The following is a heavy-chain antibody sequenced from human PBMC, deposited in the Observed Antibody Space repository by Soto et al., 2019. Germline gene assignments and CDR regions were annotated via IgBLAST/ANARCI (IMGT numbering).Heavy chain of an antibody. D-gene: IGHD3-9*01. CDR3: AKLGYYDILTGYYN. CDR1: GFTFSSYA. V-gene: IGHV3-23*01. Sequence: GGSLRLSCAASGFTFSSYAMSLGRQAPGKGLEWVSAISGSGGSTYYADSVKGRFTISRDNSKNTLYLQMNSLRAEDTAVYYCAKLGYYDILTGYYNWGQGTLVTVSS. J-gene: IGHJ4*02. CDR2: ISGSGGST.